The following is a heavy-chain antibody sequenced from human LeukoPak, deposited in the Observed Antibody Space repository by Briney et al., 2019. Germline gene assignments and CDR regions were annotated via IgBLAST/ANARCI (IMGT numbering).Heavy chain of an antibody. CDR1: GFTFSSYA. CDR2: ISYDGSNK. Sequence: PGRSLRLSCAASGFTFSSYAMHWVRQAPGKGLEWVAVISYDGSNKYYADSVKGRFTISRDNSKNTLYLQMNSLRAEDTAVYYCARDELESGRDLVIGGYYYYYGMDVWGQGTTVTVSS. CDR3: ARDELESGRDLVIGGYYYYYGMDV. J-gene: IGHJ6*02. D-gene: IGHD3-3*01. V-gene: IGHV3-30-3*01.